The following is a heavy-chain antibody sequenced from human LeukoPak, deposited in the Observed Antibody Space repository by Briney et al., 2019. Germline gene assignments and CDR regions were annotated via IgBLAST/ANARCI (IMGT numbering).Heavy chain of an antibody. CDR2: ISGSGGST. V-gene: IGHV3-23*01. CDR3: AKDGSHSSGWTRPRYYYYGMDV. J-gene: IGHJ6*02. CDR1: GFTVSDNN. D-gene: IGHD6-19*01. Sequence: PGGSLRLSCAASGFTVSDNNMIWVRQAPGKGLEWVSAISGSGGSTYYADSVKGRFTISRDNSKNTLYLQMNSLRAEDTAVYYCAKDGSHSSGWTRPRYYYYGMDVWGQGTTVTVSS.